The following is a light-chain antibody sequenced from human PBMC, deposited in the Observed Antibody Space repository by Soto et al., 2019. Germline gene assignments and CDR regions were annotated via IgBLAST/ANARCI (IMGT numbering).Light chain of an antibody. J-gene: IGKJ5*01. CDR1: QGISSY. CDR3: QQLNSYPIT. CDR2: AAS. V-gene: IGKV1-9*01. Sequence: IPLTQSPSSLSASVGDRVTITCRASQGISSYLAWYQQKPEKAPKLLIYAASTLQSGVSSRFSGSGSGTDFTLTISSLQPEDLATYYCQQLNSYPITFGQGTRLEIK.